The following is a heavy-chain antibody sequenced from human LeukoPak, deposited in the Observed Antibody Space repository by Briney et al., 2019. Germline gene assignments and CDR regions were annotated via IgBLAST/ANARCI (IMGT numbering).Heavy chain of an antibody. CDR2: IYYSGST. CDR3: ARTSYLYFDY. Sequence: PSETLSLTCTVSGGSISSSSYYWGWIRQPPGKGLEWIGSIYYSGSTYYNPSLKSRVTISVDTSKNQFSLKLSSVTAADTAVYYCARTSYLYFDYWGPGTLVTVPS. J-gene: IGHJ4*02. D-gene: IGHD3-16*02. CDR1: GGSISSSSYY. V-gene: IGHV4-39*01.